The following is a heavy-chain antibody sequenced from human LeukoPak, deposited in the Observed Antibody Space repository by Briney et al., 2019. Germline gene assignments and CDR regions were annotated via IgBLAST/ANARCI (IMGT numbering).Heavy chain of an antibody. CDR1: GGSISSSSYY. V-gene: IGHV4-39*07. CDR2: IYYSGST. CDR3: ARELGYCSSTSCYNGWFDP. J-gene: IGHJ5*02. Sequence: PSETLSLTCTVSGGSISSSSYYWGWIRQPPGKGLEWIGSIYYSGSTYYNPSLKSRVTISVDTSKNQFSLKLSSVTAADTAVYYCARELGYCSSTSCYNGWFDPWGQGTLVTVSS. D-gene: IGHD2-2*02.